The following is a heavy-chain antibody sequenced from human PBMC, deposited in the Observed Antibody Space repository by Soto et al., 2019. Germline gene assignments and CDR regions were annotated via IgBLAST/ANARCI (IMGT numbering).Heavy chain of an antibody. Sequence: EVQLLESGGGLVQPGGSLRLSCAASGFTFSSYAMSWVRQAPGKGLEWVSAISGSGGSTYYADSVKGRFTISRDNSKNTLYLQMNSVRAEDTAVYDCAKGRRYYDFWTVVDYWGQGTLVTVSS. CDR2: ISGSGGST. D-gene: IGHD3-3*01. CDR1: GFTFSSYA. CDR3: AKGRRYYDFWTVVDY. J-gene: IGHJ4*02. V-gene: IGHV3-23*01.